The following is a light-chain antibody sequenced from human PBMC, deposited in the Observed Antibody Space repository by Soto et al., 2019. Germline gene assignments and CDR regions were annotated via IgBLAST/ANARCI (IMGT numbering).Light chain of an antibody. J-gene: IGKJ5*01. CDR1: QSVSRH. V-gene: IGKV3-11*01. Sequence: EIVLTQSPVTLSLSPGERATLSCRASQSVSRHLAWYQQKRGQAPRLLIYDASSRASGIPARFSGRVSGTDGTLTISYLETEDGSMYYCQQDGNWTLTFGQGTRLEIK. CDR2: DAS. CDR3: QQDGNWTLT.